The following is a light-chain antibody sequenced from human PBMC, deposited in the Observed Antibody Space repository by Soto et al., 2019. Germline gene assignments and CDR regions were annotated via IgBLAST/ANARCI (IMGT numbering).Light chain of an antibody. CDR1: QRISSN. J-gene: IGKJ4*01. Sequence: EIVLTQSPASLSVSPGERATLSCRASQRISSNLAWYQQKPGQAPRLLIYGASTRATGIPARFSGSGSETEFTLTISSLQSEDFAVYYCQQYNNWPLTFGGGTKVESK. CDR3: QQYNNWPLT. V-gene: IGKV3D-15*01. CDR2: GAS.